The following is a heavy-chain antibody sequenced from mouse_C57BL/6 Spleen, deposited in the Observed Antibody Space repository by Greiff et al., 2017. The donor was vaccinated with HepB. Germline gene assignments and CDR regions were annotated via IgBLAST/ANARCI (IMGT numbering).Heavy chain of an antibody. CDR3: ARHEGKFITTVVGYFDV. CDR1: GYTFTEYT. D-gene: IGHD1-1*01. CDR2: FYPGSGSI. J-gene: IGHJ1*03. V-gene: IGHV1-62-2*01. Sequence: VQLQQSGAELVKPGASVKLSCKASGYTFTEYTIHWVKQRSGQGLEWIGWFYPGSGSIKYNEKFKDKATLTADKSSSTVYMELSRLTSEDSAVYFCARHEGKFITTVVGYFDVWGTGTTVTVSS.